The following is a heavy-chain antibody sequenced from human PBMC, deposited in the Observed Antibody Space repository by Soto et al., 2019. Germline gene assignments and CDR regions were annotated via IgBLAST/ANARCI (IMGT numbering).Heavy chain of an antibody. Sequence: QLQLQESGPGLVKPSETLSLTCTVSGGSISSSSYYWGWIRQPPGKGLEWIGSIYYSGSTYYNPSLKRRVTISVDTSKNQFSLKLSSVTAADTAVYYCARLGGANYFDYWGQGTLVTVSS. CDR1: GGSISSSSYY. CDR3: ARLGGANYFDY. J-gene: IGHJ4*02. D-gene: IGHD3-3*01. V-gene: IGHV4-39*01. CDR2: IYYSGST.